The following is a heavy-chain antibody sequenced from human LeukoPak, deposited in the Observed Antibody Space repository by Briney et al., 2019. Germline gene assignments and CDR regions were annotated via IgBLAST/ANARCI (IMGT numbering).Heavy chain of an antibody. D-gene: IGHD6-13*01. Sequence: SGPTLVNPTQTLTLTCTFSGFSLSTSGVGVGWILQPPGEALEWLALIYWDDDKRYSPSLKSRLTITKDTSKNQVVLTMTNMDPIDTATYYCAHATDSSSWYWDREAYIWFDPWGQGTLVTVSS. J-gene: IGHJ5*02. CDR1: GFSLSTSGVG. CDR2: IYWDDDK. V-gene: IGHV2-5*02. CDR3: AHATDSSSWYWDREAYIWFDP.